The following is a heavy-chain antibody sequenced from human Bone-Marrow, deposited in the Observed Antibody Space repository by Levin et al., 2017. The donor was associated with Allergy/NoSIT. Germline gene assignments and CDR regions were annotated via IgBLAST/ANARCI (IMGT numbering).Heavy chain of an antibody. Sequence: ASVKVSCKASGYTFTGYYIHWVRQAPGQGLEWMGRISPNSGDTKYAQKFQGRVTMTRDTSINTAYMELSSLRSDDTAEYYCASCTSTSCWGQGTLVTVSS. V-gene: IGHV1-2*06. D-gene: IGHD2-2*01. CDR1: GYTFTGYY. J-gene: IGHJ4*02. CDR2: ISPNSGDT. CDR3: ASCTSTSC.